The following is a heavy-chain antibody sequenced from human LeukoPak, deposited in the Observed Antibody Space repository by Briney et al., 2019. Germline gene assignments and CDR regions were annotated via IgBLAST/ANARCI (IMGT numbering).Heavy chain of an antibody. CDR1: GGSISSYY. CDR2: IYYSGST. D-gene: IGHD1-26*01. Sequence: SETLSLTCTVSGGSISSYYWSWIRQPPGKGLEWIGYIYYSGSTNYNPSLKSRVTISIDTFKNQFSLRLSSVTAADTAMYYCAKSGGYGLIDYWGQGTLVTVSS. V-gene: IGHV4-59*08. J-gene: IGHJ4*02. CDR3: AKSGGYGLIDY.